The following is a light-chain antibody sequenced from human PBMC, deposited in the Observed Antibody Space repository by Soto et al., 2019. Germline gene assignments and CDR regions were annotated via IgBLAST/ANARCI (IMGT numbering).Light chain of an antibody. Sequence: QSVLTQPASVSGSPGQSITISCTGTSSDIGGYNYVSWYQQHPGKAPKLMIYEVNKRPSGVPDRFSGSKSGNTASLTVSGLQTEDEADYYCSSYAGKGVFGGGTQLTVL. CDR3: SSYAGKGV. CDR1: SSDIGGYNY. J-gene: IGLJ2*01. CDR2: EVN. V-gene: IGLV2-8*01.